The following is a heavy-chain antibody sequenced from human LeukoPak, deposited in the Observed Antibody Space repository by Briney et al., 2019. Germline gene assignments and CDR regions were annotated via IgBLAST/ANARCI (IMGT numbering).Heavy chain of an antibody. V-gene: IGHV3-48*01. CDR2: ISSSSTI. CDR1: GFTFSSYS. J-gene: IGHJ4*02. CDR3: ARDYVWGSYRHFDY. D-gene: IGHD3-16*02. Sequence: GGSLRLSCAASGFTFSSYSMNWVRQAPGKGLEWVSYISSSSTIYYADSVKGRFTISRDNAKNSLYLQMNSLRAEDTAVYYCARDYVWGSYRHFDYWGQGTLVTVSS.